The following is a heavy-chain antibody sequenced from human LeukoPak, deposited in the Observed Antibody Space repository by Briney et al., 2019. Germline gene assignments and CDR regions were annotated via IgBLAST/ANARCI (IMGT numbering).Heavy chain of an antibody. V-gene: IGHV1-69*06. D-gene: IGHD2-2*01. CDR1: GGTFSSYA. CDR2: IIPIFGTA. CDR3: ATGYCSSTSCPIDY. Sequence: EASVKVSCKASGGTFSSYAISWVRQAPGQGLEWMGGIIPIFGTANYAQKFQGRVTMTEDTSTDTAYMELSSLRSEDTAVYYCATGYCSSTSCPIDYWGQGTLVTVSS. J-gene: IGHJ4*02.